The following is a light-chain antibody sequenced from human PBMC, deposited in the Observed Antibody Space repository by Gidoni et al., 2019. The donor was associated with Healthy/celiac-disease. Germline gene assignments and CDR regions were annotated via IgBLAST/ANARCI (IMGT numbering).Light chain of an antibody. CDR2: KES. J-gene: IGKJ3*01. Sequence: DIQMTQSTSTLSASVGDRVTITCRASQSISSWLAWYQQKPGKAPKLLIYKESSLESGVPSRFSGSGSGTEFTLTISSLQPDDFATYYCQQYNSYSPEGTFGPGTKVDIK. V-gene: IGKV1-5*03. CDR3: QQYNSYSPEGT. CDR1: QSISSW.